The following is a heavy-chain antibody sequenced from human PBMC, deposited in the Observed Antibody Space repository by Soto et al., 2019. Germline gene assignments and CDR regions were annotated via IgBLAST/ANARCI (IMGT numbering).Heavy chain of an antibody. V-gene: IGHV3-48*03. CDR1: VFTFSSYE. CDR3: ARDLYVYSSSSGNY. CDR2: ISSSGSTI. J-gene: IGHJ4*02. Sequence: PGWSLRLSCAASVFTFSSYEVNWVRQAPGKGLEWVSYISSSGSTIYYADSVKGRFTISRDNAKNSLYLQMNSLRAEDTAVYYCARDLYVYSSSSGNYWGQGTLVTV. D-gene: IGHD6-6*01.